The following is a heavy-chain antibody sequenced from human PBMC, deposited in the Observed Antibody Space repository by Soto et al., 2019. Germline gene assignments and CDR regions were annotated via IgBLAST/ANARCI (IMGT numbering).Heavy chain of an antibody. Sequence: PWGSLRLSFAASGFTFINAWMSLVRQAPWKGLESVGRLKTKTAGGTTQYAAPVKGRFTISRDDSKNTLYLQMNSLKTEDTAVYYCSTGVTSRGMDVWGQGTTVTVSS. D-gene: IGHD2-21*02. CDR2: LKTKTAGGTT. CDR1: GFTFINAW. CDR3: STGVTSRGMDV. J-gene: IGHJ6*02. V-gene: IGHV3-15*01.